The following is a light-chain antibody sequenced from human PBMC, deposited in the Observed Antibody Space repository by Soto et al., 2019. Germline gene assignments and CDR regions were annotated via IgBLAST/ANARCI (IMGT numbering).Light chain of an antibody. J-gene: IGLJ1*01. CDR2: EVS. CDR3: SSYTSSRTYV. Sequence: QSALTQPPSASGSPGQSVTISCTGTSSDVGGYNYVSWYQQHPGKAPKLMIYEVSKRPSGVPDRFSGSKSDNTASLTISGLQAEDEAEYYCSSYTSSRTYVFGTGTKLTVL. V-gene: IGLV2-8*01. CDR1: SSDVGGYNY.